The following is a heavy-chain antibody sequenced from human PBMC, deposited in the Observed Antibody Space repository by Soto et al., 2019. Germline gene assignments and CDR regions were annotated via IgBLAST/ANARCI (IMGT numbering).Heavy chain of an antibody. CDR2: INPNSGGT. Sequence: ASVKVSCKASGYTFTGYYMHWVRQAPGQGLEWMGWINPNSGGTNYAQKFQGWVTMARDTSISTAYMELSRLRSDDTAVYYCARARGDCSRTRCPLPDYWGQGTLVTVSS. J-gene: IGHJ4*01. V-gene: IGHV1-2*04. D-gene: IGHD2-2*01. CDR1: GYTFTGYY. CDR3: ARARGDCSRTRCPLPDY.